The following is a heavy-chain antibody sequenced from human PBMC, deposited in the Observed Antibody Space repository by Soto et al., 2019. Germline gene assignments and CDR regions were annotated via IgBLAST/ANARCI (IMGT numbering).Heavy chain of an antibody. J-gene: IGHJ6*02. V-gene: IGHV3-21*01. CDR1: GFTFSSYS. CDR3: ARDILTLYYYGMDV. Sequence: GGSLRLSCAASGFTFSSYSMNWVRQAPGKGLEWVSSISSSSSYIYYADSVKGRFTISRDNAKNSLYLQMNSLRAEDTAVYYCARDILTLYYYGMDVWGQGTTVTVSS. CDR2: ISSSSSYI. D-gene: IGHD2-15*01.